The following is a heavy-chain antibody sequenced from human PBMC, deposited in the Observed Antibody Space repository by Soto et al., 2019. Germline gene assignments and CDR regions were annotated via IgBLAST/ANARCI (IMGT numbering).Heavy chain of an antibody. Sequence: KPSETLSLTCAVYGGSFRSYFCSWMRQPPGKGLEWIGEINHSGTTYYNPSLKSRVTISVDTSKNQFSLKLSSVTAADTAVYYCASGPGSGWYWFDPWGQGTLVTVSS. J-gene: IGHJ5*02. CDR3: ASGPGSGWYWFDP. CDR1: GGSFRSYF. CDR2: INHSGTT. D-gene: IGHD6-19*01. V-gene: IGHV4-34*01.